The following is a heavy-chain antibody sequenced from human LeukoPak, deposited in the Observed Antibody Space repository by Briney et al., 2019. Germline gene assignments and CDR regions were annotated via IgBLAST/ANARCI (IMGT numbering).Heavy chain of an antibody. V-gene: IGHV4-59*01. Sequence: PSETLSLTCTVSGGSISSYYWSWIRQPPGKGLEWIGYIYYSGSTNYNPSLKSRVTISVDTSKNQFSLRLSSVTAADTAVYYCARSLSGYYYTLGYWGQGTLVTVSS. CDR2: IYYSGST. CDR3: ARSLSGYYYTLGY. D-gene: IGHD3-22*01. J-gene: IGHJ4*02. CDR1: GGSISSYY.